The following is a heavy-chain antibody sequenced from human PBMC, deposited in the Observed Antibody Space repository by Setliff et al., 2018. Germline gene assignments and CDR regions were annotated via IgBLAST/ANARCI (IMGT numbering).Heavy chain of an antibody. V-gene: IGHV3-23*03. CDR2: IYSGGST. J-gene: IGHJ4*02. CDR1: GFTSSTYA. CDR3: TTDPDLNY. Sequence: GGSLRLSCAASGFTSSTYAMSWVRQAPGKGLEWLSVIYSGGSTYYADSVKDRFTISRDDSKNTLYLQMNSLTTDDTAVYYCTTDPDLNYWGQGTLVTVSS.